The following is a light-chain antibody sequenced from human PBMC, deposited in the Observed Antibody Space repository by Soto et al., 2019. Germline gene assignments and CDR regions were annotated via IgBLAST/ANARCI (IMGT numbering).Light chain of an antibody. CDR3: QQRSNWPPT. CDR1: QSVSSY. CDR2: DAS. J-gene: IGKJ1*01. Sequence: ELVLTQSPATLSLSPGERATLSCRASQSVSSYLAWYQQTPGQAPRLLIYDASTRATGIPARFSGSGSGTDFTLTITSLEPEDFAVYYCQQRSNWPPTFGQGTKVDNK. V-gene: IGKV3-11*01.